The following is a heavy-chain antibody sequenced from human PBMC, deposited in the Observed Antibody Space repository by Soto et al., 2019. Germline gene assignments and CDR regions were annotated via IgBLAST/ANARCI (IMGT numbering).Heavy chain of an antibody. V-gene: IGHV1-69*13. J-gene: IGHJ5*02. CDR2: IIPIFGTA. Sequence: ASVKVSCKASGGTFSSYAISWVRQAPGQGLEWMGGIIPIFGTANYAQKFQGRVTITADESTSTAYMELSSLRSEDTAVYYRARLIRIAVAGTRLAFDPWGQGTLVTVS. D-gene: IGHD6-19*01. CDR1: GGTFSSYA. CDR3: ARLIRIAVAGTRLAFDP.